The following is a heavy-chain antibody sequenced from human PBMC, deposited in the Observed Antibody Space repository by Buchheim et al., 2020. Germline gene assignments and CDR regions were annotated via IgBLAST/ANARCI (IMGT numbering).Heavy chain of an antibody. V-gene: IGHV1-2*04. J-gene: IGHJ4*02. Sequence: QVQLVQSGAEVKKPGSSVKVSCKASGGTFSSYAISWVRQAPGQGLEWMGWINPNSGGTNYAQKFQGWVTMTRDTSISTAYMELSRLRSDDTAVYYCARDLVAAAGTLGPFGYWGQGTL. CDR3: ARDLVAAAGTLGPFGY. CDR1: GGTFSSYA. CDR2: INPNSGGT. D-gene: IGHD6-13*01.